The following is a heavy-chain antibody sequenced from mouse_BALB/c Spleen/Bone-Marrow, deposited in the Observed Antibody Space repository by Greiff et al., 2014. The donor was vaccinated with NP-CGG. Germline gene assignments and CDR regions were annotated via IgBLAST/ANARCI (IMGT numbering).Heavy chain of an antibody. J-gene: IGHJ4*01. Sequence: VQLQQSGAELARPGASVKLSCKASGFTFTSYWMQWVKQRPGQGLEWIGTIYPGDGDTRYTQKFKGKATLTADKSSTTAYMQLSSLASEDSAVYYCARNYSYGSSWSAMDYWGQRTSVTVSS. CDR2: IYPGDGDT. V-gene: IGHV1-87*01. D-gene: IGHD1-1*01. CDR1: GFTFTSYW. CDR3: ARNYSYGSSWSAMDY.